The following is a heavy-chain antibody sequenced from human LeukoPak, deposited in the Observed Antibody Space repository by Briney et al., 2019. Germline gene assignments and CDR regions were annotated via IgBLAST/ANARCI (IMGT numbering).Heavy chain of an antibody. D-gene: IGHD3-10*01. CDR1: GGSFSGYY. J-gene: IGHJ4*02. CDR2: INHSGST. V-gene: IGHV4-34*01. CDR3: ATGNFGEPLPFGY. Sequence: SETLSLTCAVYGGSFSGYYWSWIRQPPGKGLEWIGEINHSGSTNYNPSLKSRVTISVDTSKNQFSLKLGSVTAADTAVYYCATGNFGEPLPFGYWGQGTLVTVSS.